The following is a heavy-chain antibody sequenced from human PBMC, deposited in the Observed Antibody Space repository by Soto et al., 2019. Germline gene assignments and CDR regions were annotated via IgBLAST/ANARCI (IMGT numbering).Heavy chain of an antibody. Sequence: EEQLVESGGGLQQSGGSLRLSCEASGFTFTFESYEMNWVRQAPGKGLEWVAYISSLGHTTYYADSVKGRFTISRDNAKNFFFRKMNPLRGGDTFVYYCARNREGYKGMDAWAQGTTSTFPS. CDR3: ARNREGYKGMDA. V-gene: IGHV3-48*03. CDR1: GFTFTFESYE. D-gene: IGHD5-18*01. CDR2: ISSLGHTT. J-gene: IGHJ6*02.